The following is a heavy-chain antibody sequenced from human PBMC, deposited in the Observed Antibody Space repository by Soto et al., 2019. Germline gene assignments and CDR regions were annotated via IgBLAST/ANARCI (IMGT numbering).Heavy chain of an antibody. V-gene: IGHV1-69*02. CDR3: ARADSRDYYYSYMDV. D-gene: IGHD2-15*01. Sequence: SSVNVSCKAAVGTFSSYTVSWGRQAPGQGLEWMGRIIPILGIANYAQKFQGRVTITADKSTSTAYMELSSLRSEDTAVYYCARADSRDYYYSYMDVWGKGTTVTVSS. CDR1: VGTFSSYT. CDR2: IIPILGIA. J-gene: IGHJ6*03.